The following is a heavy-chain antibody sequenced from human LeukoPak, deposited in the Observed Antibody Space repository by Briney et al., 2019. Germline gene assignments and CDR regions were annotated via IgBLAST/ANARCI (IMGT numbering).Heavy chain of an antibody. CDR2: TNHSGST. CDR3: ARALIPGYCSGGSCYGGYGMDV. J-gene: IGHJ6*02. D-gene: IGHD2-15*01. CDR1: GGSFSGYY. V-gene: IGHV4-34*01. Sequence: SETLSLTCAVYGGSFSGYYWSWIRQPPGKGLEWIGETNHSGSTNYNPSLKSRVTISVDTSKNQFSLKLSSVTAADTAVYYCARALIPGYCSGGSCYGGYGMDVWGQGTTVTVSS.